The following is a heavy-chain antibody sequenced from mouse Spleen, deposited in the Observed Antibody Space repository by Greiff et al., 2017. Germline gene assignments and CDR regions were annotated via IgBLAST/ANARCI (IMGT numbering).Heavy chain of an antibody. D-gene: IGHD2-12*01. CDR3: ARHRSYYSYDDYFDY. Sequence: EVMLVESGGGLVKPGGSLKLSCAASGFTFSSYAMSWVRQTPEKRLEWVAAINSNGGSTYYPDTVKDRFTISRDNAKNTLYLQMSSLRSEDTALYYCARHRSYYSYDDYFDYWGQGTTLTVSS. V-gene: IGHV5-6-2*01. CDR2: INSNGGST. J-gene: IGHJ2*01. CDR1: GFTFSSYA.